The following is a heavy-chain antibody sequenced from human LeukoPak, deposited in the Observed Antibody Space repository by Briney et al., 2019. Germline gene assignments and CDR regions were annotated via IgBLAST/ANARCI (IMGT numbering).Heavy chain of an antibody. CDR1: GGSFSGYY. CDR2: INHSGST. D-gene: IGHD6-19*01. J-gene: IGHJ5*02. V-gene: IGHV4-34*01. Sequence: PWETLSLTCAVYGGSFSGYYWSWIRQPPGKGLEWIGEINHSGSTNYNPSLKSRVTISVDTSKNQFSLKLSSVTAADTAVYYCARQPLRSGWLPGRFDPWGQGTLVTVSS. CDR3: ARQPLRSGWLPGRFDP.